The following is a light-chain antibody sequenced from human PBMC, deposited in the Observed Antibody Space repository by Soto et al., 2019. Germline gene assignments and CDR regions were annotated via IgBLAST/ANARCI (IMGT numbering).Light chain of an antibody. CDR2: DAS. J-gene: IGKJ5*01. V-gene: IGKV3-11*01. Sequence: EIVMTQSPATLSVSPGERATLSCRASQSVSSNLAWYQQKPGQAPRLLIHDASNRATGIPARFSGSGSGTDFTLTISSLEPEDFAVYYCQQRSSWPITFGQGTRLEIK. CDR3: QQRSSWPIT. CDR1: QSVSSN.